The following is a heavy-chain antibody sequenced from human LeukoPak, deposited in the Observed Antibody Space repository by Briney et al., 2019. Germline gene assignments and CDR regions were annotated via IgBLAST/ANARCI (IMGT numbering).Heavy chain of an antibody. CDR1: GYIFTDYA. V-gene: IGHV1-3*01. J-gene: IGHJ4*02. CDR2: MNAGNGNT. Sequence: ASVKVSCKASGYIFTDYAIHWLRQAPGQRPEWMGWMNAGNGNTKYSQKFQGRITLIRDTSAATAYMELSSLRHDDLAVYYCARGSDTAMFDYWGQGTLVTVSS. CDR3: ARGSDTAMFDY. D-gene: IGHD5-18*01.